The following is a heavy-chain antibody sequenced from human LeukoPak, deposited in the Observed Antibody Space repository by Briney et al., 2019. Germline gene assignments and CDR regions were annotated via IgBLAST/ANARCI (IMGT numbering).Heavy chain of an antibody. J-gene: IGHJ4*02. D-gene: IGHD1-1*01. V-gene: IGHV4-30-4*07. CDR2: IHYSGST. CDR3: ARDRGTWNDDGFDY. CDR1: VGSISSGGYS. Sequence: PSETLSLTCAVSVGSISSGGYSWNWIRQPPGKGLEWIGYIHYSGSTYYHPSLKSRVTISVDTSKNQFSLKLSSVTAADTAVYYCARDRGTWNDDGFDYWGQGTLVTVSS.